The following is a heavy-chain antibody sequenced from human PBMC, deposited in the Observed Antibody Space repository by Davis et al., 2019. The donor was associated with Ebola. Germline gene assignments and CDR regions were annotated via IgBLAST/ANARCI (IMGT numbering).Heavy chain of an antibody. D-gene: IGHD1-26*01. CDR2: IKQDGSEK. CDR1: AFTFSSYG. CDR3: ARNFRVG. J-gene: IGHJ4*02. V-gene: IGHV3-7*03. Sequence: GGSLRLSCPASAFTFSSYGMSWPRQAPGKGLEWVANIKQDGSEKYYVDSLKGRFTISRDNAKNSLYLQMNSLRAEDTAVYYCARNFRVGWGQGTLVTVSS.